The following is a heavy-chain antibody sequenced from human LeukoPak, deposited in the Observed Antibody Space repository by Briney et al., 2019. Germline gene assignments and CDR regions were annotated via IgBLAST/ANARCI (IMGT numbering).Heavy chain of an antibody. CDR3: ASDTSLASTGLYYGMDV. CDR2: IGSDGGSK. V-gene: IGHV3-30*02. Sequence: GGSLRLSCVASRFLFRSYGMHWVRQAPGKGLEWVAFIGSDGGSKFYGDSVKGRFTISRDNSRNTLYLQMNGLGSDDTAVYFWASDTSLASTGLYYGMDVWGQGTTVSVSS. D-gene: IGHD5-12*01. CDR1: RFLFRSYG. J-gene: IGHJ6*02.